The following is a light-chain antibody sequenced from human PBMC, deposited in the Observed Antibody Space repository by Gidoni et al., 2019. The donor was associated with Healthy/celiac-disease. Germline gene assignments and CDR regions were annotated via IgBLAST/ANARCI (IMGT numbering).Light chain of an antibody. Sequence: DIVLTQSPGTLSLSPGERATLSCRASQRVSSSFLAWYQQNPGQAPRLLIYGASSRATDIPDRFSGSGSGTDFTLTISRLEPEDFAVYYCQQYGSSPPSITFGQGTRLEIK. J-gene: IGKJ5*01. V-gene: IGKV3-20*01. CDR3: QQYGSSPPSIT. CDR2: GAS. CDR1: QRVSSSF.